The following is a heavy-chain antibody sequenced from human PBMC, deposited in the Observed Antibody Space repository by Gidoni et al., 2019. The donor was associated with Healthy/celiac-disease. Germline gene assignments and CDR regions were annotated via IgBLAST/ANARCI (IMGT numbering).Heavy chain of an antibody. CDR3: ARPSDTMIVVVNAFDI. J-gene: IGHJ3*02. CDR2: IYYSGST. Sequence: QLQLRESGPGLVKPSETLSLTCTVSGGSISSSSYYWGWIRQPPGKGLEWIGSIYYSGSTYYNPSLKSRVTISVDTSKNQFSLKLSSVTAADTAVYYCARPSDTMIVVVNAFDIWGQGTMVTVSS. V-gene: IGHV4-39*01. D-gene: IGHD3-22*01. CDR1: GGSISSSSYY.